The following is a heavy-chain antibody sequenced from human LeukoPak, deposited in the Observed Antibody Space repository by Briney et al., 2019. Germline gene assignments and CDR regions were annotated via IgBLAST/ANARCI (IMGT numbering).Heavy chain of an antibody. CDR3: ARLREGLYHFDY. V-gene: IGHV1-2*02. CDR1: GYTFTDYY. Sequence: ASVKVSCKASGYTFTDYYIQWMRQAPGQGLEWVGWINVNNGGTKYAQQLQGRVAMTTDTSISTAYMELTRLRSDDTAVYYCARLREGLYHFDYWGQGTLVSVSS. J-gene: IGHJ4*02. CDR2: INVNNGGT. D-gene: IGHD3-16*02.